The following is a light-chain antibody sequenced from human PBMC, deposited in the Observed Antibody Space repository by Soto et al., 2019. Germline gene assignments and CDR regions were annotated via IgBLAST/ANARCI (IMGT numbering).Light chain of an antibody. J-gene: IGLJ1*01. CDR3: QTWGTGFQV. Sequence: QPVLTQSPSASASLGASVKLTCTLSSGHSNYAIAWHQQQPEKGPRYLMKLNSDGSHIKGDGIPDRFSCSSSGAERYLTISSLQSDDEADYYCQTWGTGFQVFGTGTKLTVL. V-gene: IGLV4-69*01. CDR2: LNSDGSH. CDR1: SGHSNYA.